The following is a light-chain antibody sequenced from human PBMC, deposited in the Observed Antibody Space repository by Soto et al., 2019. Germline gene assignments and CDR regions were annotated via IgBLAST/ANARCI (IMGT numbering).Light chain of an antibody. CDR1: SSDVGGYNY. Sequence: QSVLTQPASVSGSPGQSITISCTGTSSDVGGYNYVSWYQQHPGKAPKLMIYEVSNRPSGVSNRFSGSKSGNTAPLTISVLQAEDEADYYCSSYTSSSTPVVFGGGTKLTVL. V-gene: IGLV2-14*01. J-gene: IGLJ2*01. CDR2: EVS. CDR3: SSYTSSSTPVV.